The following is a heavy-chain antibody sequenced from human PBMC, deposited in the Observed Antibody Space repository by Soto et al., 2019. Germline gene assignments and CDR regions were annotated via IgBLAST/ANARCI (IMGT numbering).Heavy chain of an antibody. CDR3: AHRPRGYAYYFDY. CDR1: GFSLRTRGVA. J-gene: IGHJ4*02. D-gene: IGHD5-12*01. CDR2: IYWDEDK. V-gene: IGHV2-5*02. Sequence: QITLKESDPTLMKPTQTLTLTCTFSGFSLRTRGVAVGWFRQPPGKALAWLALIYWDEDKWYSPSLKSRLTIADDTSKNQVVLTMTNVDPVDTATYYCAHRPRGYAYYFDYWGQGIMVTVSS.